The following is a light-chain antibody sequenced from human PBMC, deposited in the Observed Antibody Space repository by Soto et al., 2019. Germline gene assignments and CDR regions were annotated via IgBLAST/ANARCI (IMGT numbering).Light chain of an antibody. CDR3: QQYESTPPT. CDR2: WAS. V-gene: IGKV4-1*01. Sequence: DIVMTQSPDSLAVSLGERATINCKSSQSVLYSSNNKNYLAWYQQRPGQPPKLLIYWASTRESGVPDRFSGSGSGTDFTLTITSLQAEDEAVYYCQQYESTPPTFGQGTKLEI. CDR1: QSVLYSSNNKNY. J-gene: IGKJ2*01.